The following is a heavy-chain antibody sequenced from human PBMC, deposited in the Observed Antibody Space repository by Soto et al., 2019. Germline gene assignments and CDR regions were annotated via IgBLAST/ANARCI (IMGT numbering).Heavy chain of an antibody. CDR1: GGSISSSSSY. Sequence: SETLSLTCTVSGGSISSSSSYWGWIRQPPGKGLEWVGSIYYLVNTYYNPSLGGRVSISVDPSKNQFSLKLNSVTAADTAVFYCAGLFKYVSSGYHLNYLGQGILVNVS. V-gene: IGHV4-39*01. CDR2: IYYLVNT. J-gene: IGHJ4*02. CDR3: AGLFKYVSSGYHLNY. D-gene: IGHD3-22*01.